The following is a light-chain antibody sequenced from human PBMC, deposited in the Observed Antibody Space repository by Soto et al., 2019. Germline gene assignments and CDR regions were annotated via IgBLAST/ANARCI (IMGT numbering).Light chain of an antibody. CDR3: QQYGSSPPT. Sequence: DIQMTQSPSSLSASVGDRVTITCRASQSISSYLNWYQHKPGKAPNLLIYAATTLQSGVPSRFSGSGSGTDFTLTISRLEPEDFAVYYCQQYGSSPPTFGQGTKVDIK. V-gene: IGKV1-39*01. J-gene: IGKJ1*01. CDR1: QSISSY. CDR2: AAT.